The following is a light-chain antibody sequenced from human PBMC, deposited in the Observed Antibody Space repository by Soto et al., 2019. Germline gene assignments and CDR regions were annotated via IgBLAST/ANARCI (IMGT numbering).Light chain of an antibody. CDR1: SSNIGSDT. CDR2: TNH. J-gene: IGLJ3*02. Sequence: QSVLTQPPSASGTPGQRVTISCSGSSSNIGSDTVKWYQQLPGTAPKLLIYTNHQRPSGVPDRFSGSKSGTSGSLAISGLQSEDEADYYCAAWDDNVGGLFGGGTKLTVL. CDR3: AAWDDNVGGL. V-gene: IGLV1-44*01.